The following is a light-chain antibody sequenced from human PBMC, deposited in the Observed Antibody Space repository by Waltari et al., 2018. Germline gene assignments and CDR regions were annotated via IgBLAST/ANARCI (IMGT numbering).Light chain of an antibody. CDR2: GAS. V-gene: IGKV3-15*01. CDR3: QQYNNCPWT. CDR1: QSVDNN. J-gene: IGKJ1*01. Sequence: EVLMTQYPATLSVSPGERATLSCRASQSVDNNLAWYQQKNGQAPRLLIYGASTRATGVPASLSGSASGTEFTLTISNLQSVDFAVYFCQQYNNCPWTFGQGTRVEI.